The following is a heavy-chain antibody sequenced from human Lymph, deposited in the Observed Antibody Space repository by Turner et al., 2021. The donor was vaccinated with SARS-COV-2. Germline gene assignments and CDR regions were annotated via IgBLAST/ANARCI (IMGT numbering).Heavy chain of an antibody. Sequence: EVQLVESGGGLVQPGGSLRLSCAASGCTVSSYWMSGVRPAPGKGLEWVANIKQDGSEKYYVDSVKGRFTISRDNAKNSLYLQMNSLRADDTAVYFCARVGVRFEWSDGYHYYYAMDVWGQGTTVTVSS. CDR3: ARVGVRFEWSDGYHYYYAMDV. CDR1: GCTVSSYW. CDR2: IKQDGSEK. V-gene: IGHV3-7*03. J-gene: IGHJ6*02. D-gene: IGHD3-3*01.